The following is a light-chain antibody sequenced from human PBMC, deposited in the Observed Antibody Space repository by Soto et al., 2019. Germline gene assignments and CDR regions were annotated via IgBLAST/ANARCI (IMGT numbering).Light chain of an antibody. CDR3: KSYAGSNTYV. V-gene: IGLV2-8*01. CDR1: KNDIGVYDF. J-gene: IGLJ1*01. Sequence: QSVLTQPPSASGSPGQSVTISCTGTKNDIGVYDFVSWYQHHPGKAPRLIIYEVVQRPSGVPDRFSSSKSGNTASLTVSGPQAADEADYFCKSYAGSNTYVFGSGTKVTVL. CDR2: EVV.